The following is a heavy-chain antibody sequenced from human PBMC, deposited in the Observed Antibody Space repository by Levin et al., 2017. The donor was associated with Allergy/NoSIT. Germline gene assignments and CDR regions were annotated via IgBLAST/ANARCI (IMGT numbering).Heavy chain of an antibody. CDR1: GFTFSSYG. CDR2: ISYDGSNK. D-gene: IGHD3-16*02. CDR3: AKDTITFGGVIVPYYFDY. V-gene: IGHV3-30*18. Sequence: PGGSLRLSCAASGFTFSSYGMHWVRQAPGKGLEWVAVISYDGSNKYYADSVKGRFTISRDNSKNTLYLQMNSLRAEDTAVYYCAKDTITFGGVIVPYYFDYWGQGTLVTVSS. J-gene: IGHJ4*02.